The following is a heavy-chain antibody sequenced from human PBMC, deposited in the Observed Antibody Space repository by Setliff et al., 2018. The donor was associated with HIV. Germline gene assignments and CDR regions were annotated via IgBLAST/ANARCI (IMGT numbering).Heavy chain of an antibody. CDR3: AAYFDFWSGYGLRGVVPCMDV. CDR2: VYYSGST. D-gene: IGHD3-3*01. V-gene: IGHV4-39*02. J-gene: IGHJ6*03. CDR1: GASSIYF. Sequence: SETLSLTCTVSGASSIYFWGWIRQPPGKGLEWIGSVYYSGSTDYNPSLKSRVTISGDTSQGHFSLSLAPVTAADTAVYFCAAYFDFWSGYGLRGVVPCMDVWGKGTTVTVSS.